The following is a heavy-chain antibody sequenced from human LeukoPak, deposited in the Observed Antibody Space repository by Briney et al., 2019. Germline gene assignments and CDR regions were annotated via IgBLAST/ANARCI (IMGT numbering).Heavy chain of an antibody. V-gene: IGHV3-30*02. Sequence: GGXLRLSCAASGFTFSSYGMHWVRQAPGKGLEWVAFIRYDGSNKYYADSVKGRFTISRDNSKNTLYLQMNSLRAEDTAVYYCAKDVSHSSGWYGDYWGQGTLVTVSS. J-gene: IGHJ4*02. CDR2: IRYDGSNK. CDR1: GFTFSSYG. D-gene: IGHD6-19*01. CDR3: AKDVSHSSGWYGDY.